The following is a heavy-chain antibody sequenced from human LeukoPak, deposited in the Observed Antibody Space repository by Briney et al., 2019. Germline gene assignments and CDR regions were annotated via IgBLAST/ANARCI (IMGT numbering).Heavy chain of an antibody. CDR3: AKSITNNHYYRGIDY. D-gene: IGHD5-24*01. Sequence: GGSLRLSCAASGFTLNNYAMSWVRQAPGKGLEWVSAISGSGASTFYADSVKGRFTISRDSSKNTLYLQMNSLRAEDTAIYYCAKSITNNHYYRGIDYWGRGTLVTVSS. CDR1: GFTLNNYA. J-gene: IGHJ4*02. CDR2: ISGSGAST. V-gene: IGHV3-23*01.